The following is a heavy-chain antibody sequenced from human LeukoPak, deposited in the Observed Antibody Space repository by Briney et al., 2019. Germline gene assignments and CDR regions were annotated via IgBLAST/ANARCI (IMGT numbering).Heavy chain of an antibody. CDR2: INPNSGNT. CDR3: ARGPCGGDWFDP. V-gene: IGHV1-8*01. CDR1: GYTFTSYD. D-gene: IGHD3-10*01. J-gene: IGHJ5*02. Sequence: ASVTVSCKASGYTFTSYDINWVRQATAQGLEWMGWINPNSGNTGYAQKFQGRVTMTRNTSISTAYMELSSLRSEDTAVYYCARGPCGGDWFDPWGQGTLVTVSS.